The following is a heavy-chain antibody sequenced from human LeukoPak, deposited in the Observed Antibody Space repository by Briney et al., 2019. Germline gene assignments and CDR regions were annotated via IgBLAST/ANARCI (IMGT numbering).Heavy chain of an antibody. CDR3: ARVLRYCSGGNCYSGGLGYMDV. CDR1: GFTFSSHG. Sequence: GGSLRLSCAASGFTFSSHGMNWVRQAPGKGLEWVSGISGSGVITYYADSVKGRFTISRDNSKNTLDLQMNSLRAEDTAVYYCARVLRYCSGGNCYSGGLGYMDVWGKGTTVTISS. V-gene: IGHV3-23*01. CDR2: ISGSGVIT. D-gene: IGHD2-15*01. J-gene: IGHJ6*03.